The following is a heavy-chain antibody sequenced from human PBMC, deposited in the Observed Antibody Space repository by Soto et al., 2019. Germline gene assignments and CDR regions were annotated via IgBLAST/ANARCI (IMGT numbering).Heavy chain of an antibody. CDR2: INPMFNST. CDR1: GGTFDHAA. V-gene: IGHV1-69*01. J-gene: IGHJ4*02. CDR3: ARQILAAEY. Sequence: QVQLVQSGAEVKKPGSSVKVSCEAPGGTFDHAAITWVRQAPGQGLEWVGGINPMFNSTHYAQKFQGRVTLNADAVTSTAFMELRGLTSDGTAVYYCARQILAAEYWGQGTLLVVSS. D-gene: IGHD2-15*01.